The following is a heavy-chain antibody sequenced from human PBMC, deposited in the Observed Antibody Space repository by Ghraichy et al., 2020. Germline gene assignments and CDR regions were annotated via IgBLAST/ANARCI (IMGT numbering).Heavy chain of an antibody. CDR1: GFTFSSYA. D-gene: IGHD2-2*01. CDR3: AKGISVPDAIPWYFDL. J-gene: IGHJ2*01. CDR2: ISGGARST. V-gene: IGHV3-23*01. Sequence: GVLNISCAASGFTFSSYAMSWVRQAPGKGLEWVSGISGGARSTYYADSAKGRFSISRDNSKNTLFLQMNSLRAEDTAVYYCAKGISVPDAIPWYFDLWGRGTLVTVSS.